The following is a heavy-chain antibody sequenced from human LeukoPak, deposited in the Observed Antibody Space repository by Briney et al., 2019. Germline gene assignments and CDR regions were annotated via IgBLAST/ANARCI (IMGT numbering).Heavy chain of an antibody. V-gene: IGHV1-46*01. D-gene: IGHD3-10*01. J-gene: IGHJ4*02. CDR3: ARDSGERGSGSYLIAY. CDR2: ITPSGGST. Sequence: ASVKVSCKASGYTFINYYMHWVRQAPGQGLEWLGLITPSGGSTWYAQKFQGRVTMTRDMSTSTDYMELSRLRSDDTAVYYCARDSGERGSGSYLIAYWGRGTLATVSS. CDR1: GYTFINYY.